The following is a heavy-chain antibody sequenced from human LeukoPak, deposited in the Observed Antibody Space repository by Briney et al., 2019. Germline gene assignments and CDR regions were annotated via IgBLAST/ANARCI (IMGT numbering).Heavy chain of an antibody. D-gene: IGHD3-10*01. V-gene: IGHV4-39*01. CDR2: IYYSGST. CDR1: GGSISSSSYY. Sequence: SETLSLTCAVSGGSISSSSYYWGWNRQPPGKGLEWIGSIYYSGSTYYNPSLKSRVTISVDTSKNQFSLKLSSVTAADTAVYYCASMVRGVIESDYWGQGTLVTVSS. CDR3: ASMVRGVIESDY. J-gene: IGHJ4*02.